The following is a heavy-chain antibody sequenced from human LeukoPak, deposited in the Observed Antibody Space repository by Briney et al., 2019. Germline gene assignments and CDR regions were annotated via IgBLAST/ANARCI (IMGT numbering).Heavy chain of an antibody. CDR2: ISRTSEYI. CDR3: AGGGDFDY. D-gene: IGHD3-16*01. Sequence: GGSLRLSCAASGFSFSIYFMNWVRQAPGKGLEWVSSISRTSEYIHYADSVRGRFAISRDNAKNSVYLQMNSVRAEDTAVYFCAGGGDFDYWGQGILVTVSA. CDR1: GFSFSIYF. V-gene: IGHV3-21*01. J-gene: IGHJ4*02.